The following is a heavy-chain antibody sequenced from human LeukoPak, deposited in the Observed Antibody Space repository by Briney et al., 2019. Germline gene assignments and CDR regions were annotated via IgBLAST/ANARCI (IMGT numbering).Heavy chain of an antibody. Sequence: SETPSLTCTVSGGSISSYYWSWIRQPPGKGLEWIGYIYYSGSTNYNPSLKSRVTISVDTSKNQFSLKLSSVTAADTAVYYCASHEVAVADMEYFQHWGQGTLVTVSS. CDR1: GGSISSYY. J-gene: IGHJ1*01. V-gene: IGHV4-59*08. CDR2: IYYSGST. D-gene: IGHD6-19*01. CDR3: ASHEVAVADMEYFQH.